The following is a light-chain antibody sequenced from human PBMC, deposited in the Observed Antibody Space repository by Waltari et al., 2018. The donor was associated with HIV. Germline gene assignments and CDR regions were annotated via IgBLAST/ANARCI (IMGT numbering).Light chain of an antibody. V-gene: IGLV2-14*01. J-gene: IGLJ1*01. CDR1: NSDVGGQNY. Sequence: QSALTQPASVSGSPGQSITISCTGSNSDVGGQNYVSWYQQHPGKAPKVLIYEVTNRPLGASTRFSGSRSGNTATLTISGLQAEDEADYYCSSFTTSDTYVFGTGTKVTVL. CDR3: SSFTTSDTYV. CDR2: EVT.